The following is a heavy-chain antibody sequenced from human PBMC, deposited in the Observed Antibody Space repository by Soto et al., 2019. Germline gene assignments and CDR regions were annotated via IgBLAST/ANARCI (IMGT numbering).Heavy chain of an antibody. V-gene: IGHV3-15*07. CDR3: ARDGLDSSYDFWSGYYISGLVEDGMDV. D-gene: IGHD3-3*01. J-gene: IGHJ6*02. CDR1: GFTFSNAW. CDR2: IKTKTDGGTT. Sequence: GSLRLSCAASGFTFSNAWMNWVRQAPGKGLEWVGRIKTKTDGGTTDYAAPVKGRFTISRDDSKNTLYLQMNSLRAEDTAVYYCARDGLDSSYDFWSGYYISGLVEDGMDVWGQGTTVTVSS.